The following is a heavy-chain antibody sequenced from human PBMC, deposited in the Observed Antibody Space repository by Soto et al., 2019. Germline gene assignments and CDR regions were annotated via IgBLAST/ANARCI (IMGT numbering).Heavy chain of an antibody. CDR3: ASRDPGTSVDY. CDR1: GGSFTSNNW. J-gene: IGHJ4*02. CDR2: IYRTGST. D-gene: IGHD1-7*01. V-gene: IGHV4-4*02. Sequence: SETLSLTSTVSGGSFTSNNWWTWVRQPPGQGLEWIGEIYRTGSTNYNPSLKSRVTISLDKSENQFSLKVTSLTAADTAVYYCASRDPGTSVDYWGQGTLVTVS.